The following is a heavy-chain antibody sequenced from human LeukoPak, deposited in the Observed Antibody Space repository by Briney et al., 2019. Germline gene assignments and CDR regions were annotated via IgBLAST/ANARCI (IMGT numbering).Heavy chain of an antibody. Sequence: GGSLRLSCVASRFTFSSYWMGLVRQALGKGLEWVANINQDGSTKHYVDSVKGRFTVSRDSAKNSVSLQMNSLRGEDTALYYCARDNGGSLDYWGRGTLVTVSS. CDR3: ARDNGGSLDY. D-gene: IGHD1-26*01. J-gene: IGHJ4*02. CDR1: RFTFSSYW. V-gene: IGHV3-7*01. CDR2: INQDGSTK.